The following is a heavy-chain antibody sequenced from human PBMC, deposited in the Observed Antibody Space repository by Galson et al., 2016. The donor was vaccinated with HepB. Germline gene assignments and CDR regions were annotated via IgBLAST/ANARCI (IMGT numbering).Heavy chain of an antibody. J-gene: IGHJ4*02. D-gene: IGHD3-3*01. CDR2: IYHSGST. Sequence: TLSLTCAVSDGSIRSGDYSWNWIRQPPGKGLEWIGYIYHSGSTDYNPSLKTRVTISVDRSKKQFSLKLSSVTAADTAVYYCARGALEWPLGFDYWGQGTLVTVSS. CDR3: ARGALEWPLGFDY. V-gene: IGHV4-30-2*01. CDR1: DGSIRSGDYS.